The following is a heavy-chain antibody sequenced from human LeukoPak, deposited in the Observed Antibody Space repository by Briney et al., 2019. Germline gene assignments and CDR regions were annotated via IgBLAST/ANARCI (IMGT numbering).Heavy chain of an antibody. CDR1: GGSVSSGCYY. D-gene: IGHD1-26*01. J-gene: IGHJ3*02. V-gene: IGHV4-61*01. CDR3: ARDRLELPPFDAFDI. Sequence: PSESLSLTCTVSGGSVSSGCYYCGWLRQPPGKGLEWIGYIYYSGSINFNPSLKSRVTISVDTSKNQFSLKLSSVTAADTALYYCARDRLELPPFDAFDIWGQGTMVTVSS. CDR2: IYYSGSI.